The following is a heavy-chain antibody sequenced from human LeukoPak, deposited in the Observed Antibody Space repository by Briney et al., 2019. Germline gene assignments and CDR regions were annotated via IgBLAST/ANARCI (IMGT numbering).Heavy chain of an antibody. CDR3: ARTTEGYAGGPGYSYYYYMDV. CDR1: GGSISSYY. J-gene: IGHJ6*03. Sequence: SETLSLTCTVSGGSISSYYWSWIRQPPGKGLEWVGYIHYSGSTHYNPSLKSRVTISVDTSKNQVSLKLRSVTAADTAVYYCARTTEGYAGGPGYSYYYYMDVWGKGTTVTISS. V-gene: IGHV4-59*01. D-gene: IGHD5-12*01. CDR2: IHYSGST.